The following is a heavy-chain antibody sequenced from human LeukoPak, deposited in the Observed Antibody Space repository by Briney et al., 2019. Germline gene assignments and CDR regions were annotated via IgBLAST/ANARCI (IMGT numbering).Heavy chain of an antibody. V-gene: IGHV1-3*04. CDR1: GYSFTNNG. Sequence: GASVKVSCKASGYSFTNNGVHWVRQAPGQRLEWMGWINTANGNTEYSQKFQGRVTISRDTSASTGYMELSSLRSEDTAVYYCARDRGYGSGTYYNDYWGHGTLVTVSS. CDR2: INTANGNT. CDR3: ARDRGYGSGTYYNDY. J-gene: IGHJ4*01. D-gene: IGHD3-10*01.